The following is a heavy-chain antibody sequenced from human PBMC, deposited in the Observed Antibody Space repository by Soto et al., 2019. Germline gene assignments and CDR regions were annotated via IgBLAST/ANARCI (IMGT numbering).Heavy chain of an antibody. CDR1: GYTFTGYA. CDR2: INAGNGNT. Sequence: ASVKVSCKASGYTFTGYAMHWVRQAPGQRLEWMGWINAGNGNTKYSRKFQGRVTITRDTSASTAYMELSSLRSEDTAVYYCARSAVSPFGGLIGPFDYWGQGNLVTVSS. D-gene: IGHD3-16*02. CDR3: ARSAVSPFGGLIGPFDY. V-gene: IGHV1-3*01. J-gene: IGHJ4*02.